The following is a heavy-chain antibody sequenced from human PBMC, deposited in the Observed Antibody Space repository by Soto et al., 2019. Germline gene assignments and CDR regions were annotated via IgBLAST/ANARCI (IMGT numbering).Heavy chain of an antibody. V-gene: IGHV3-48*03. Sequence: GGSLRLSCAASGFTFSSYEMNWARQAPGKGLEWVSYISSSGSTIYYADSVKGRFTISRDNAKNSLYLQMNSLRAEDTAVYYCARPYDFWSGYYHMGDRYYYYGMDVWGQGTTVTVSS. J-gene: IGHJ6*02. CDR3: ARPYDFWSGYYHMGDRYYYYGMDV. D-gene: IGHD3-3*01. CDR2: ISSSGSTI. CDR1: GFTFSSYE.